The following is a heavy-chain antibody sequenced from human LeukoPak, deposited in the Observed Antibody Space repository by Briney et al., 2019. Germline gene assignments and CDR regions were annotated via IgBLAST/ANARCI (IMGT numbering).Heavy chain of an antibody. Sequence: GGSLRLSCAASGFPFSDHGMHWVRQAPGKGLEWVAVISYDGRNKYYADSVKGRFTISRDNSQNTLSLQMNSLRAEDTAVYYCVKDGDDSGWNYFDYWGQGTLVTVSS. CDR3: VKDGDDSGWNYFDY. CDR2: ISYDGRNK. J-gene: IGHJ4*02. V-gene: IGHV3-30*18. CDR1: GFPFSDHG. D-gene: IGHD6-19*01.